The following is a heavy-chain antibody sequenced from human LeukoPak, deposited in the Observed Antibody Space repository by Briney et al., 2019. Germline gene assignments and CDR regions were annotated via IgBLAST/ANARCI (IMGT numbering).Heavy chain of an antibody. CDR3: ARVGGSGSYYIAYYYMDV. D-gene: IGHD3-10*01. Sequence: PSETLSLTCAVYGGSFSGYYWSWIRQPPGKGLEWIGEINHSGSTNYNPSLKSRVTISVDTSKNQFSLKLSSVTAADTAVYYCARVGGSGSYYIAYYYMDVWGKGTTVTVSS. CDR1: GGSFSGYY. J-gene: IGHJ6*03. CDR2: INHSGST. V-gene: IGHV4-34*01.